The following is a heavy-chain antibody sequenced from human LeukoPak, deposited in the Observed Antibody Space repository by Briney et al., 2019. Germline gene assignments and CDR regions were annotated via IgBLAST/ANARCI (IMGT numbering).Heavy chain of an antibody. CDR3: AAGSSHSDYAGQH. J-gene: IGHJ1*01. V-gene: IGHV1-58*01. Sequence: SVKVSCXASEFTFSXXXXXXXRQAREQRLXXXGWIVVGSGDTNYAXKFXERVTXTRDMSTSTAYMELSSLTSEDTAVYYCAAGSSHSDYAGQHWGLGTLVTLSS. CDR2: IVVGSGDT. D-gene: IGHD5-12*01. CDR1: EFTFSXXX.